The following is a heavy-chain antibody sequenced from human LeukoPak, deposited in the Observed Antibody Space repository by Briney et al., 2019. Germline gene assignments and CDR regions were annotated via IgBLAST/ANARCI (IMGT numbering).Heavy chain of an antibody. CDR2: IIPIFGTA. CDR1: GGTFSSYA. V-gene: IGHV1-69*05. J-gene: IGHJ5*02. CDR3: ASGYRNWFDP. Sequence: ASVKVSCKASGGTFSSYAISWVRQAPGQGLEWMGGIIPIFGTANYAQKFQGRVTITTDESTSTAYMELSSLRSEDTAVYYCASGYRNWFDPWGQGTLVTVSP. D-gene: IGHD5-18*01.